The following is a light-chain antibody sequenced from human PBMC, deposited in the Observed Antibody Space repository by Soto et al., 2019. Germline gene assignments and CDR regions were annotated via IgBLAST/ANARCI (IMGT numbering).Light chain of an antibody. Sequence: SALPQPSSLSGSPGQSITLSCPGTSSDVGSYNLVSWYQQHPGKAPKLMIYEVSKRPSGVSNRFSGSKSGNTASLTISGLQAEDEADYYCCSYAGSRTYVFGTGTRVTVL. J-gene: IGLJ1*01. CDR3: CSYAGSRTYV. V-gene: IGLV2-23*02. CDR2: EVS. CDR1: SSDVGSYNL.